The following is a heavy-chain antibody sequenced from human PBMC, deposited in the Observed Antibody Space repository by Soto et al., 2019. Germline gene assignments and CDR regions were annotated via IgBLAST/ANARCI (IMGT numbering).Heavy chain of an antibody. CDR3: ARLRQDGLGDV. CDR1: GGSISSYY. V-gene: IGHV4-59*01. J-gene: IGHJ6*02. Sequence: QVQLRESGPGLVKPSETLSLTCTVSGGSISSYYWSWVRQTPGKELEWIGYIYYSGSTNYNPSLKSRATISIDTCKTQFYLTLSSVTAADTAVYHCARLRQDGLGDVWGRGTTVTVSS. D-gene: IGHD7-27*01. CDR2: IYYSGST.